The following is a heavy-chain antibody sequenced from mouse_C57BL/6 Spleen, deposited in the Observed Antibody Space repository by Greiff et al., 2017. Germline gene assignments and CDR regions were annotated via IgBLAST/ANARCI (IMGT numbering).Heavy chain of an antibody. J-gene: IGHJ3*01. Sequence: EAKLMESGPELVKPGASVKIPCKASGYTFTDYNMDWVKQSHGKSLEWIGDINPNNGGTIYNQKFKGKATLTVDKSSSTAYMELRSLTSEDTAVYYCARFDYDGPPFAYWGQGTLVTVSA. V-gene: IGHV1-18*01. CDR3: ARFDYDGPPFAY. CDR2: INPNNGGT. D-gene: IGHD2-4*01. CDR1: GYTFTDYN.